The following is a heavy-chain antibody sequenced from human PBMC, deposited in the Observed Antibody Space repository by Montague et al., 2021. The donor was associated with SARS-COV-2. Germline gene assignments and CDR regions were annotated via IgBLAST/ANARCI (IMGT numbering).Heavy chain of an antibody. CDR3: ARAYYTGLYPFDY. CDR2: IKLDGSEE. Sequence: SLRLSCAASGFIFGDYWMSWVRQAPGKRLEWVANIKLDGSEEYYMDSVKGRFTVSRDNARNSLYLQMNSLRAEDTAVYYCARAYYTGLYPFDYWGQGTLVTVSS. V-gene: IGHV3-7*01. D-gene: IGHD2-8*02. J-gene: IGHJ4*02. CDR1: GFIFGDYW.